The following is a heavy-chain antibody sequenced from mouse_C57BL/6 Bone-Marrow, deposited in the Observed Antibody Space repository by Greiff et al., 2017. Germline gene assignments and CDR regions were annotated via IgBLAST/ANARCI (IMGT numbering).Heavy chain of an antibody. CDR2: ISSGGSYT. D-gene: IGHD2-3*01. CDR3: ARYDPYYARDY. J-gene: IGHJ4*01. V-gene: IGHV5-6*01. Sequence: EVKVVESGGDLVKPGGSLKLSCAASGFTFSSYGMSWVRQTPDKRLEWVATISSGGSYTYYPDSVKGRFTISRDNAKNTLYLQMSSLKSEDTAMYYCARYDPYYARDYWGQGTSVTVSS. CDR1: GFTFSSYG.